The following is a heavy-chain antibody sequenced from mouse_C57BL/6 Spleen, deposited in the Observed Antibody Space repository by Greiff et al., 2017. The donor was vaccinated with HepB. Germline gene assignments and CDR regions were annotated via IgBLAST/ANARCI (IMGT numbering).Heavy chain of an antibody. CDR1: GFTFSDYG. J-gene: IGHJ2*01. CDR3: AREGYYGSSYPYYFDY. V-gene: IGHV5-17*01. Sequence: EVQGVESGGGLVKPGGSLKLSCAASGFTFSDYGMHWVRQAPEKGLEWVAYISSGSSTIYYADTVKGRFTISRDNAKNTLFLQMTSLRSEDKAMYYCAREGYYGSSYPYYFDYWGQSTTLTVSS. D-gene: IGHD1-1*01. CDR2: ISSGSSTI.